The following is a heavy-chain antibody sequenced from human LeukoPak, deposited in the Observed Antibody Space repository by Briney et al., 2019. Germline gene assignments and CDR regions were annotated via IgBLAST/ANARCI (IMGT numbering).Heavy chain of an antibody. CDR1: GFTFSSYA. Sequence: PGASLRLSCAASGFTFSSYAMSWVRQAPGKGLEWVSAISGSGGSTYYADSVKGRFTISRDNSKNTLYLKMNSLRAEDTAVYYCAKTPSYDILTGYCRFDYWGQGTLVTVSS. D-gene: IGHD3-9*01. CDR3: AKTPSYDILTGYCRFDY. J-gene: IGHJ4*02. V-gene: IGHV3-23*01. CDR2: ISGSGGST.